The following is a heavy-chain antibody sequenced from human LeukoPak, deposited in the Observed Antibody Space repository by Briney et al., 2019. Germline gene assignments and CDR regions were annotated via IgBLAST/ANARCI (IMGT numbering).Heavy chain of an antibody. V-gene: IGHV3-73*01. D-gene: IGHD1-1*01. Sequence: GASLKISCAASGFTFSDSAIHWVRQASGKGLEWVGRIRSKANSYATTFAASVKGRFIISRDDSKNTAYLQMSDLETEDTAVYYCTRQSGNTTWYNDWFDPWGQGTLVTVSS. CDR3: TRQSGNTTWYNDWFDP. CDR1: GFTFSDSA. J-gene: IGHJ5*02. CDR2: IRSKANSYAT.